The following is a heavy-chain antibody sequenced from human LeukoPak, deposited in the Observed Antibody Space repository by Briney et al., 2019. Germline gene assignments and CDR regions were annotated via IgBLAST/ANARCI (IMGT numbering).Heavy chain of an antibody. Sequence: ASVKVSCKASGYTFTGYYMHWVRQAPGQGLEWMGIINPSGGSTSYAQKFQGRVTMTRDTSTSTVYMELSSLRSEDTAVYYCARDLKYSSGWSRNDAFDIWGQGTMVTVSS. J-gene: IGHJ3*02. D-gene: IGHD6-19*01. V-gene: IGHV1-46*01. CDR3: ARDLKYSSGWSRNDAFDI. CDR2: INPSGGST. CDR1: GYTFTGYY.